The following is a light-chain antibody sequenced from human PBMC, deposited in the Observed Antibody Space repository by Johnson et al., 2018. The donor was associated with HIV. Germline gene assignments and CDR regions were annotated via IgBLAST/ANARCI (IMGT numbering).Light chain of an antibody. CDR2: ENH. CDR1: NSNIGNSY. J-gene: IGLJ1*01. CDR3: GTWDSSLSLFV. Sequence: SVLTQPPSVSAAPGQKVTISCSGSNSNIGNSYVSWYQQLPRTAPKLLIYENHKRPSGIPDRFSGSKSGTSATLGITGPQTGDEADYYCGTWDSSLSLFVFGTGTKVTVL. V-gene: IGLV1-51*02.